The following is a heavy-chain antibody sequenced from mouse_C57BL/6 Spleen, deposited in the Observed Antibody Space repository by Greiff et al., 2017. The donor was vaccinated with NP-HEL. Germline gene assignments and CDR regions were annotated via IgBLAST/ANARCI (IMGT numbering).Heavy chain of an antibody. CDR1: GFTFSDYG. CDR3: ARGNSSGSAWFAY. D-gene: IGHD3-2*02. CDR2: ISSGSSTI. Sequence: EVHLVESGGGLVKPGGSLKLSCAASGFTFSDYGMHWVRQAPEKGLEWVAYISSGSSTIYYADTVKGRFTISRDIAKNTLFLQMTSLRSEDTAMYYCARGNSSGSAWFAYWGQGTLVTVSA. V-gene: IGHV5-17*01. J-gene: IGHJ3*01.